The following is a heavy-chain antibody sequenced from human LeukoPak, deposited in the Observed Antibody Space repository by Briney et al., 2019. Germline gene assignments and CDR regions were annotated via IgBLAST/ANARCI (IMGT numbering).Heavy chain of an antibody. CDR2: ISGSGNSI. D-gene: IGHD3-16*01. Sequence: GGSLRLSCAASGSTFSDHYMSWIRQVPGKGLEWVGYISGSGNSIDYADPVKGRFIISRANAKNSVYLEMNSLRAEGTAVFYCARGHWGMDYWGQGTLVTVSS. J-gene: IGHJ4*02. CDR3: ARGHWGMDY. CDR1: GSTFSDHY. V-gene: IGHV3-11*01.